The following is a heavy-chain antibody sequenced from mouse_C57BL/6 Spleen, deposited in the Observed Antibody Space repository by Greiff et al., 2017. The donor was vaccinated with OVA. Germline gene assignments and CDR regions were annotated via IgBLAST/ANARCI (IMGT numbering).Heavy chain of an antibody. Sequence: DVHLVESGGGLVKPGGSLKLSCAASGFTFSDYGMHWVRQAPEKGLEWVAYISSGSSTIYYADTVKGRFTISRDNAKNTLFLQMTSLRSEDMAMYYCARSDYDWYFDVWGTGTTVTVSS. CDR2: ISSGSSTI. CDR3: ARSDYDWYFDV. D-gene: IGHD2-4*01. J-gene: IGHJ1*03. CDR1: GFTFSDYG. V-gene: IGHV5-17*01.